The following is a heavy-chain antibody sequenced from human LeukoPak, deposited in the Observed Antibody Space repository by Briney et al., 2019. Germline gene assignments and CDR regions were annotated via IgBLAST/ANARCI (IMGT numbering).Heavy chain of an antibody. V-gene: IGHV4-39*01. Sequence: SETLSLTCSVSGGSISSSSSYWGWIRQPPGKGLEWIGSIYYSGSSFDNPALKSRVTISVDTSKNQFSLKLSSVTTADTAVYYCARHRSGWLQSSFDYWGQGTLVTVSS. J-gene: IGHJ4*02. CDR1: GGSISSSSSY. CDR2: IYYSGSS. CDR3: ARHRSGWLQSSFDY. D-gene: IGHD5-24*01.